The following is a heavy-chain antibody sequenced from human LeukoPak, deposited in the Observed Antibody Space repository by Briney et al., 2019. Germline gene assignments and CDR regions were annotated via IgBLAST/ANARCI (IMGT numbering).Heavy chain of an antibody. D-gene: IGHD3-16*02. CDR3: AREYYDYAWGSFRPKTPLDS. CDR2: INPNSDVT. V-gene: IGHV1-2*02. J-gene: IGHJ4*02. Sequence: GASVKVSCKASGYTFTDYYMHWVRQAPGQGLEWMGWINPNSDVTNYAQKFQGRVTLTRDTSISTAYMELSRLGSDDTAVYYCAREYYDYAWGSFRPKTPLDSWGQGTLVTVSS. CDR1: GYTFTDYY.